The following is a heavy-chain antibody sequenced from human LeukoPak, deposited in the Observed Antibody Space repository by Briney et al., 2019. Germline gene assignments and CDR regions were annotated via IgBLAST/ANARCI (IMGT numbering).Heavy chain of an antibody. V-gene: IGHV1-18*04. CDR2: ISAYNGNT. CDR3: ARSQGTQLWYSY. CDR1: GYTFTGYY. J-gene: IGHJ4*02. D-gene: IGHD5-18*01. Sequence: ASVKVSCKASGYTFTGYYMHWVRQAPGQGLEWMGWISAYNGNTNYAQKLQGRVTMTTDTSTSTAYMELRSLRSDDTAMYYCARSQGTQLWYSYWGQGTLVTVSS.